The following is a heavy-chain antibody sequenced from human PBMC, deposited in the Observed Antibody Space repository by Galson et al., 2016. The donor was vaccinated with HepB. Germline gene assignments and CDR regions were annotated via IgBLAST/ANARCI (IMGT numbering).Heavy chain of an antibody. V-gene: IGHV5-51*01. CDR1: GYSFSSYW. J-gene: IGHJ5*02. CDR2: ICPGDSDT. CDR3: ARGNITGFNWFDP. Sequence: QSGAAVKKPGKSLTISCKGSGYSFSSYWIVWVRQMPGKGLEWMGVICPGDSDTRYSPSFQGQVTISADKSISTVYLQWSRLKASDTATYYCARGNITGFNWFDPWGQGTLVTVSS. D-gene: IGHD6-19*01.